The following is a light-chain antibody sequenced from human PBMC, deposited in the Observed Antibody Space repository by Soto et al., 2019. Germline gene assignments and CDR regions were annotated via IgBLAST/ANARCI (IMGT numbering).Light chain of an antibody. CDR1: NIGSKS. CDR3: QVWDSSSDHVV. V-gene: IGLV3-21*02. Sequence: SYALTQPPSVSVAPGQTARITCWGNNIGSKSVHWYQQKPDQAPVLVVYDDSDRPSGIPERFSGSNSGNTATLTISRVEAGDEADYYCQVWDSSSDHVVFGGGTQLTVL. CDR2: DDS. J-gene: IGLJ2*01.